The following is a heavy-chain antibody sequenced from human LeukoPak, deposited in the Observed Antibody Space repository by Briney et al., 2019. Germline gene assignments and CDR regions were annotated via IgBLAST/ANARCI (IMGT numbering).Heavy chain of an antibody. CDR3: ARDSGSGNNDY. CDR2: ISAGNGNT. D-gene: IGHD1-26*01. CDR1: GYTFTGYA. Sequence: DSVKVSCKASGYTFTGYAIHWVLQAPGQRLEWMGWISAGNGNTKYSQNFQGRVTFISNTSATTAFMELSSLRSEDAAVYYCARDSGSGNNDYWGQGTLVTVSS. V-gene: IGHV1-3*01. J-gene: IGHJ4*02.